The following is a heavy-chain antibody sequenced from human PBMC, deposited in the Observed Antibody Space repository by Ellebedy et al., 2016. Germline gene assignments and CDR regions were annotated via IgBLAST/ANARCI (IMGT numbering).Heavy chain of an antibody. Sequence: GSLRLXCAVSGASISSDYWWSWVRQPPGTGLEWIAEIYHSGSSNYNPSLKSRVSMSVDTSKNQFSLKLSSVTVADTAVYYCARLSAAGNSVFDIWGQGTTVTVSS. CDR1: GASISSDYW. V-gene: IGHV4-4*02. CDR3: ARLSAAGNSVFDI. J-gene: IGHJ3*02. D-gene: IGHD6-13*01. CDR2: IYHSGSS.